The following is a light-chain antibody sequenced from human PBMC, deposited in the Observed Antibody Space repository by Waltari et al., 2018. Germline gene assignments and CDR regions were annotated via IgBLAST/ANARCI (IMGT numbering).Light chain of an antibody. J-gene: IGLJ3*02. V-gene: IGLV1-51*01. Sequence: QSVLTQPPSVSAAPGQKVTTSCSGSSSNIGNNYVSWYQQLPGTATKLLIYDNDKRPSGIPDRFSGSNSGTSATLGIPGLHTGHESDYYCGTWSSSLSGSPWVFRGGTKLTVL. CDR2: DND. CDR1: SSNIGNNY. CDR3: GTWSSSLSGSPWV.